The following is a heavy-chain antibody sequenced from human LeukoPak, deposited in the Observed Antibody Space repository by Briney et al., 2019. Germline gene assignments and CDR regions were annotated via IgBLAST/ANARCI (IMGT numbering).Heavy chain of an antibody. D-gene: IGHD6-13*01. CDR1: GGTFSSYA. CDR2: IIPILGIA. J-gene: IGHJ4*02. CDR3: ARGIAAAAGDY. Sequence: SVTVSCKASGGTFSSYAIRWVRQAPGQGLEWMGRIIPILGIANYAQKFQGRVTITADKSTSTAYMELSSLRSEDTAVYYCARGIAAAAGDYWGQGTLVTVSS. V-gene: IGHV1-69*04.